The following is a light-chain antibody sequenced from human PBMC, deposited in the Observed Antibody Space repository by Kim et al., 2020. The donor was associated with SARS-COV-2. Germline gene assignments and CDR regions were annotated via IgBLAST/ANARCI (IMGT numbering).Light chain of an antibody. CDR1: QSVLSNY. Sequence: EIVLTQSPGTLSLSPGERASLSCRASQSVLSNYLAWYQHRPGQPPRLLIYGASSRATGIPDRFSGSGSGTEFALTISSLEPEDFAVYYCQQYGGSGVFGQGTKVDIK. J-gene: IGKJ1*01. V-gene: IGKV3-20*01. CDR2: GAS. CDR3: QQYGGSGV.